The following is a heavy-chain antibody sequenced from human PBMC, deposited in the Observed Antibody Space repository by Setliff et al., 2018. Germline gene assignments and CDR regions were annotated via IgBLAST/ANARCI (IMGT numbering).Heavy chain of an antibody. CDR2: IYYSGST. D-gene: IGHD3-22*01. CDR3: ARLGSARYDSSGYYPDNWFDP. J-gene: IGHJ5*02. Sequence: SETLSLTCTVSGGSISSSSYYWGWIRQPPGKGLEWIGSIYYSGSTYYNPSLKSRVTISVDTSKNQFSPKLSSVTAADTAVYYCARLGSARYDSSGYYPDNWFDPWGQGTQVTVSS. CDR1: GGSISSSSYY. V-gene: IGHV4-39*01.